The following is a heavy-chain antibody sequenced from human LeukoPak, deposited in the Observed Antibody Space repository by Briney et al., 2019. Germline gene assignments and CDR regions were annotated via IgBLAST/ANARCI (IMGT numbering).Heavy chain of an antibody. CDR2: IYWDDDK. Sequence: SGPTLVHPTQPLTLTCTFSGFSLSASGVGVGWIRQPPGKALERLALIYWDDDKRYFPSLKSRLTITKDTSKNQEVLTMTNMDPVDTATYYCAHSPGGSSRGRDGRDFDYWGQGTLVTVSS. V-gene: IGHV2-5*02. D-gene: IGHD3-16*01. CDR1: GFSLSASGVG. J-gene: IGHJ4*02. CDR3: AHSPGGSSRGRDGRDFDY.